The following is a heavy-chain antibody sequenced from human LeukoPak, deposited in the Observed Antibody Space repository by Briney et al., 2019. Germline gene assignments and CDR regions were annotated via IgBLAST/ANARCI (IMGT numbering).Heavy chain of an antibody. D-gene: IGHD6-19*01. Sequence: GASVKVSCKASGYIFTSYGISWVRQAPGQGLEWMEGIIPIFGTANYAQKFQGRVTITADESTSTAYMELSSLRSEDTAVYYCAEIVGWYRPQGAYYFDYWGQGTLVTVSS. J-gene: IGHJ4*02. CDR3: AEIVGWYRPQGAYYFDY. V-gene: IGHV1-69*13. CDR1: GYIFTSYG. CDR2: IIPIFGTA.